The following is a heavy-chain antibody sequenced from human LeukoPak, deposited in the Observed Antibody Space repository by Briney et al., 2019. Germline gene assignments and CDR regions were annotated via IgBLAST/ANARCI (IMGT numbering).Heavy chain of an antibody. CDR1: GFTFSSYG. Sequence: GGSLRLSCAASGFTFSSYGMHWVRQAPGKGLEWVAVISYDGSNKYYADSVKGRFTISRDNAKNSLYLQMNSLRAEDTAVYYCARIVAGKFSVSDYWGQGTLVTVSS. CDR2: ISYDGSNK. CDR3: ARIVAGKFSVSDY. J-gene: IGHJ4*02. D-gene: IGHD6-19*01. V-gene: IGHV3-30*03.